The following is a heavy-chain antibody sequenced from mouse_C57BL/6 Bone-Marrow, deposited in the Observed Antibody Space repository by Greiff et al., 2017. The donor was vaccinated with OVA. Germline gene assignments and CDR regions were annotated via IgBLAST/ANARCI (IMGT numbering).Heavy chain of an antibody. J-gene: IGHJ2*01. Sequence: VQLQQSGAELVRPGTSVKVSCKASGYAFTNYLIEWVKQRPGQGLEWIGVINPGSGGTNYNEKFKGKATLTADKSSSTAYMQLSSLTSEDSAVYFCARMGTGTGYWGQGTTLTVSS. CDR1: GYAFTNYL. D-gene: IGHD4-1*01. CDR3: ARMGTGTGY. CDR2: INPGSGGT. V-gene: IGHV1-54*01.